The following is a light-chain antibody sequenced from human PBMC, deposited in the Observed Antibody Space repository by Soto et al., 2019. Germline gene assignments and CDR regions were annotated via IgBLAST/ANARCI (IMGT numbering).Light chain of an antibody. J-gene: IGLJ1*01. CDR2: RSK. CDR3: CSYAGSYTYV. V-gene: IGLV1-40*01. CDR1: SSGIGAASD. Sequence: QSVLTQPPSVSGAPGQTVTISCTGDSSGIGAASDVHWYQHRPGQAPKLLIYRSKNRPSGVPARFSASKSGSSASLTISGLQAADEADYYCCSYAGSYTYVFGAGTKVTVL.